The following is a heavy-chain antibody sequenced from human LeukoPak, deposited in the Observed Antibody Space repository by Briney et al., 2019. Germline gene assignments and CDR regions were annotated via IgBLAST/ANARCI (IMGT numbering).Heavy chain of an antibody. D-gene: IGHD2-2*01. CDR1: GFTFSSYG. V-gene: IGHV3-30*18. J-gene: IGHJ4*02. CDR2: ISYDGRNK. CDR3: AKGPLRGTAAAIDY. Sequence: GGSLRLSCATSGFTFSSYGMHWVRQAPGKGLEWVAVISYDGRNKHYPDSVKGRFTISRDISTDTLWLQMDSLRTEDTAVYYCAKGPLRGTAAAIDYWGQGTLVTVSS.